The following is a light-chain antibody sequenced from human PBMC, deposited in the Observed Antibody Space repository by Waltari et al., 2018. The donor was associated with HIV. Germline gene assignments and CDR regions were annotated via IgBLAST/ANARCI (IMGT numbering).Light chain of an antibody. Sequence: QSALTQPASVSGSPGQSITISCTGTSSDVGSFNLVSWYQQQPGKAPKLMIYDDIKRPSGVSEHFSGSKSGNTASLTISGLQAEDEADYYCCSYAGSSAWVFGGGTKLTVL. CDR3: CSYAGSSAWV. V-gene: IGLV2-23*01. CDR1: SSDVGSFNL. J-gene: IGLJ3*02. CDR2: DDI.